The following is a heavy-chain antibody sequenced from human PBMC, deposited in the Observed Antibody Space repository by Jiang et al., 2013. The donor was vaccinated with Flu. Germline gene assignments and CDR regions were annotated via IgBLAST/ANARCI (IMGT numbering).Heavy chain of an antibody. Sequence: SGAEVKKPGSSVKVSCKASGDSFNTYAISWVRQAPGQGLEWMGRIIPNVDIANNAQNFQGRVTITADKSTNTAYMELSSLRSEDTAVYYCAREAPYDSSGHYNPPFDIWGQGTVVTVSS. J-gene: IGHJ3*02. V-gene: IGHV1-69*04. CDR3: AREAPYDSSGHYNPPFDI. CDR2: IIPNVDIA. D-gene: IGHD3-22*01. CDR1: GDSFNTYA.